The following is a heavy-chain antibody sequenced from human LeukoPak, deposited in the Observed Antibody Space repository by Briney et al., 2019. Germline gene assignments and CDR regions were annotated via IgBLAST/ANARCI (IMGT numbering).Heavy chain of an antibody. CDR2: TYYRSKWYN. Sequence: SQTLSLTCAISGDSISSNSAAWDWIRQSPSRGLEWLGRTYYRSKWYNGYAVSVKSRITINPDTSKNQFSLQPNSVTPEDAAMYHCARSFNGFIDSWGQGTLVTVSS. CDR3: ARSFNGFIDS. D-gene: IGHD2-8*01. V-gene: IGHV6-1*01. J-gene: IGHJ4*02. CDR1: GDSISSNSAA.